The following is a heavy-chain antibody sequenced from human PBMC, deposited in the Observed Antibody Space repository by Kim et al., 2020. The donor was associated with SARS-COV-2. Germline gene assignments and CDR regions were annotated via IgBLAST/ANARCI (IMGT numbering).Heavy chain of an antibody. Sequence: GGSLRLSCTASGFTFGDYAMSWVRQAPGKGLEWVAFIRGKTSGRTTEYAASVNDRFTISTDDSTSIAYLQMNTLKTDDTAVYYCAPWTSQAMFHYWGQGTLVTVSS. J-gene: IGHJ4*02. CDR3: APWTSQAMFHY. D-gene: IGHD1-1*01. CDR2: IRGKTSGRTT. CDR1: GFTFGDYA. V-gene: IGHV3-49*04.